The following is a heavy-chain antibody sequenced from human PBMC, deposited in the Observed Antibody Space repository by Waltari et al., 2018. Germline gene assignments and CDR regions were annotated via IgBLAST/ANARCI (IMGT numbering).Heavy chain of an antibody. D-gene: IGHD6-13*01. J-gene: IGHJ4*02. CDR1: GGSISSRSYY. CDR3: ARSYIAAAGKNVRFDY. CDR2: IYYSGST. V-gene: IGHV4-39*01. Sequence: QLQLQESGPGLVKPSETLSLTCTVSGGSISSRSYYWGWIRQPPGKGLEWIGSIYYSGSTYYNPSLKSRVTISVDTSKNQFSLKLSSVTAADTAVYYCARSYIAAAGKNVRFDYWGQGTLVTVSS.